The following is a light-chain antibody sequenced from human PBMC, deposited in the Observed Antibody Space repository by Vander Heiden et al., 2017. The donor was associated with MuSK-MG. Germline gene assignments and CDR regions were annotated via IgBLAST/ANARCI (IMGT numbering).Light chain of an antibody. CDR2: QDD. CDR3: QVWDINSVV. J-gene: IGLJ2*01. Sequence: SYDLTQPPSVSVSPGQTASITCSGDKLGDRYVSWYQQKPGQSPVLVLYQDDKRPSGIPERFSGSNSGNTATLTISGSQAKDEADFYCQVWDINSVVFGGGTKLTVL. CDR1: KLGDRY. V-gene: IGLV3-1*01.